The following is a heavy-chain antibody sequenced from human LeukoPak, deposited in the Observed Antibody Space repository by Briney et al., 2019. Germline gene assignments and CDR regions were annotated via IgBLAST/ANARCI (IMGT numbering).Heavy chain of an antibody. CDR3: AVTYYDFWSGSDGGGMDV. D-gene: IGHD3-3*01. J-gene: IGHJ6*02. V-gene: IGHV3-20*01. Sequence: PGGSLRLSCAASGFTFDDYGMSWVRQAPGKGLEWVSGINWNGGSTGYADSVKGRFTISRDNAKNSLYLQMDSLRAEDTALYHCAVTYYDFWSGSDGGGMDVWGQGTTVTVSS. CDR2: INWNGGST. CDR1: GFTFDDYG.